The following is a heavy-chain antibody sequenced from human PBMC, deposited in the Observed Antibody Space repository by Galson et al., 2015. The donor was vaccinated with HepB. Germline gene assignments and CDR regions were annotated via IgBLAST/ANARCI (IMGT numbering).Heavy chain of an antibody. CDR2: IIPILGIA. D-gene: IGHD2-15*01. V-gene: IGHV1-69*04. Sequence: SVKVSCKASGGTFSSYAISWVRQAPGQGLEWMGRIIPILGIANYAQKFQGRVTITADKSTSTAYMELSSLRSEDTAVYYCARVSGGGSCYNCHFDYWGQGTLVTVSS. CDR1: GGTFSSYA. J-gene: IGHJ4*02. CDR3: ARVSGGGSCYNCHFDY.